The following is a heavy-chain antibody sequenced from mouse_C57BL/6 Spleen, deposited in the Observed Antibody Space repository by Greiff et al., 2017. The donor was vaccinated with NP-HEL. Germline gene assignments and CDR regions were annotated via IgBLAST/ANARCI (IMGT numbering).Heavy chain of an antibody. CDR1: GFTFSSYA. V-gene: IGHV5-4*01. J-gene: IGHJ1*03. CDR2: ISDGGSYT. D-gene: IGHD1-1*01. Sequence: EVKLMESGGGLVKPGGSLKLSCAASGFTFSSYAMSWVRQTPEKRLEWVATISDGGSYTYYPDNVKGRFTISRDNAKNNLYLQMSHLKSEDTAMYYCAREEDGSRSYWYFDVWGTGTTVTVSS. CDR3: AREEDGSRSYWYFDV.